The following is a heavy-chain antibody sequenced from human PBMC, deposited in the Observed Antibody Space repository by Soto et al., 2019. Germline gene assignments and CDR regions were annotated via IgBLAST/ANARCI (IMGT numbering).Heavy chain of an antibody. CDR2: IGSNSGGI. CDR1: GFTFDDSA. V-gene: IGHV3-9*01. CDR3: AKGLSEGYFDY. J-gene: IGHJ4*02. Sequence: DVQLVESGGGLVQPGRSLRLSCAASGFTFDDSAMHWVRQPPGKGLEWVSGIGSNSGGIGYADSVKGRFTISRDNAKNSLYLQMNSLRAEDTALYYCAKGLSEGYFDYWGKGTLVTVSS.